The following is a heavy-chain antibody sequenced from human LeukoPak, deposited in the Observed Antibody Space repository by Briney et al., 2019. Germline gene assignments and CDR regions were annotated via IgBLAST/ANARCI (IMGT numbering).Heavy chain of an antibody. V-gene: IGHV3-49*04. CDR3: TRDNLNDYVWGSYRPSLYYFDY. J-gene: IGHJ4*02. Sequence: PGRSLRLSCTASGFTFGDYAMSWVRQAPGKGLEWVGFIRSKAYGGTTEYAASVKGRFTISRDDSKSIAYLQMNSLKTEDTAVYYCTRDNLNDYVWGSYRPSLYYFDYWGQGTLVTASS. CDR1: GFTFGDYA. CDR2: IRSKAYGGTT. D-gene: IGHD3-16*02.